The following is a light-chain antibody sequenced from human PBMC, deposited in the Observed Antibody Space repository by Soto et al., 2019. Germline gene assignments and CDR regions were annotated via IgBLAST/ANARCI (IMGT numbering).Light chain of an antibody. CDR2: GAS. Sequence: EIVLTQSPGTLSLSPGERATLSCRASESVSSSYLAWYQQKPGQAPRLLIFGASSRATGTPDGFSGSGSGTDFTLTISRLEPEDFAVYYCQQYGSSPPWTFGQGTEVEIK. CDR1: ESVSSSY. J-gene: IGKJ1*01. V-gene: IGKV3-20*01. CDR3: QQYGSSPPWT.